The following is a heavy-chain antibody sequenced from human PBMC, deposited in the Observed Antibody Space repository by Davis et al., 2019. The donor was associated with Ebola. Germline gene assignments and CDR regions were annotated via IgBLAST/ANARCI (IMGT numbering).Heavy chain of an antibody. CDR2: INWNGGST. V-gene: IGHV3-20*04. J-gene: IGHJ4*02. Sequence: GGSLRLSCAASGFTFSTYSMNWIRQAPGKGLEWVSGINWNGGSTGYADSVKGRFTISRDNSKNTLYLQMNSLRAEDTAVYYCAKDYYDSSGRYFDYWGQGTLVTVSS. CDR3: AKDYYDSSGRYFDY. D-gene: IGHD3-22*01. CDR1: GFTFSTYS.